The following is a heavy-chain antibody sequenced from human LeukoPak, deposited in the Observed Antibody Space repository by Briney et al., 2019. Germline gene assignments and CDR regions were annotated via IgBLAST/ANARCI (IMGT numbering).Heavy chain of an antibody. CDR1: GYTFTSYG. V-gene: IGHV1-18*01. CDR3: AREGSWSSTSCPNYYYYYMDV. J-gene: IGHJ6*03. D-gene: IGHD2-2*01. CDR2: ISAYNGNS. Sequence: ASVKVSCKASGYTFTSYGISWVRQAPGQGLEWMGWISAYNGNSNYAQKLQGRVTMTTDTSTSTAYMELRSLRSDDTAVYYCAREGSWSSTSCPNYYYYYMDVWGKGTTVTVSS.